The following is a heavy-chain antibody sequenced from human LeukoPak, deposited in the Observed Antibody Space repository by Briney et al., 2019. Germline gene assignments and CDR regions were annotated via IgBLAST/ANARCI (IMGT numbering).Heavy chain of an antibody. D-gene: IGHD3-3*01. V-gene: IGHV1-69*13. Sequence: EASVKVSCKASGGTFSSYAISWVRQAPGQGLEWMGGIIPIFGTANYAQKFQGRVTITADESTSTAYMELSSLRSEDTAVYYCASFGVVMDTNTIYALDYWGQGTLVTGSS. CDR3: ASFGVVMDTNTIYALDY. J-gene: IGHJ4*02. CDR2: IIPIFGTA. CDR1: GGTFSSYA.